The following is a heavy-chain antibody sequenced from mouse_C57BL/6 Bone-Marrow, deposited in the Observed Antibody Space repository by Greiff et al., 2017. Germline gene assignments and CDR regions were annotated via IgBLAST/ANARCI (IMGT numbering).Heavy chain of an antibody. V-gene: IGHV1-55*01. Sequence: QVQLQQSGAELVKPGASVKMSCKASGYTFTSYWITWVKQRPGQGLEWIGDIYPTSGRTNYNEKFKSKAILTVDTSSNTAYMQPSSLTSEDSAVFYCARSGPLGRSFDYWGQGTTLTVSS. D-gene: IGHD4-1*01. CDR2: IYPTSGRT. J-gene: IGHJ2*01. CDR3: ARSGPLGRSFDY. CDR1: GYTFTSYW.